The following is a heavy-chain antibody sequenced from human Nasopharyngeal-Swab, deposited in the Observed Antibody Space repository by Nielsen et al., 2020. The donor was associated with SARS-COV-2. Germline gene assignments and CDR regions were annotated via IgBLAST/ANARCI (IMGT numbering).Heavy chain of an antibody. D-gene: IGHD3-9*01. Sequence: ISQPPGKGLEWVSSISSSSSYIYYADSVKGRFTISRDNAKNSLYLQINSLRAEDTAVYYCARRLTGGDYWGQGTLVTVSS. CDR3: ARRLTGGDY. CDR2: ISSSSSYI. V-gene: IGHV3-21*01. J-gene: IGHJ4*02.